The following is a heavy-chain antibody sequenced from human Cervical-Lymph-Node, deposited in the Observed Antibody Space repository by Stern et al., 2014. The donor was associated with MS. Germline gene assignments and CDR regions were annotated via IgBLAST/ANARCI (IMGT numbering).Heavy chain of an antibody. J-gene: IGHJ4*02. CDR1: GFTFRFYG. Sequence: VQLVESGGNLVQPGGSLRLSCATSGFTFRFYGMAWVRQAPGKGLEWVSGMGGSGNKTCYADSVNGRFAISRDDSRNTLFSVMDSLRAEDTAIYYCAKGRRVGAAGYFDYWGQGVLVTVSS. CDR3: AKGRRVGAAGYFDY. D-gene: IGHD1-26*01. CDR2: MGGSGNKT. V-gene: IGHV3-23*04.